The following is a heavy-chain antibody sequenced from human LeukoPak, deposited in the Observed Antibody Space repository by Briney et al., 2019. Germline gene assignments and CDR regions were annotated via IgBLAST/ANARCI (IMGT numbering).Heavy chain of an antibody. CDR3: ARDPGGSSTSLLGYYYYGMDV. D-gene: IGHD2-2*01. CDR1: GYTFTSYA. J-gene: IGHJ6*02. CDR2: INAGNGNT. Sequence: ASVKVSCKASGYTFTSYAMHWVRQAPGQRLEWMGWINAGNGNTKYSQKFQGRVTITRDTSASTAYMELSSLRSEDTAVYYCARDPGGSSTSLLGYYYYGMDVWGQGTTVTVSS. V-gene: IGHV1-3*01.